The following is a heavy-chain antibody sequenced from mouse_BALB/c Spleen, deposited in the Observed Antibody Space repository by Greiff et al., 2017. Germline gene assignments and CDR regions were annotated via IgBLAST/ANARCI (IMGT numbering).Heavy chain of an antibody. J-gene: IGHJ4*01. CDR2: ISSGGSYT. D-gene: IGHD1-1*01. CDR1: GFTFSSYA. V-gene: IGHV5-9-4*01. CDR3: ARPFTKNYAMDY. Sequence: EVKVVESGGGLVKPGGSLKLSCAASGFTFSSYAMSWVRQSPEKRLEWVAEISSGGSYTYYPDTVTGRFTISRDNAKNTLYLEMSSLRSEDTAMYYCARPFTKNYAMDYWGQGTSVTVSS.